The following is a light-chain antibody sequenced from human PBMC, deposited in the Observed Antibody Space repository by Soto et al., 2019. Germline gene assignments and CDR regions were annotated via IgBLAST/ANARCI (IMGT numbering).Light chain of an antibody. Sequence: QSALTQPASVSGSPGQSITISCTGTSSDVGGYNYVSWYQQHPGKAPKLMIYDVSNRPSGVSNRFSGSKSGNTAPLTISGLQAEDEADYYCSSYTSSSSSVFGPGTKLTVL. CDR3: SSYTSSSSSV. J-gene: IGLJ1*01. V-gene: IGLV2-14*01. CDR2: DVS. CDR1: SSDVGGYNY.